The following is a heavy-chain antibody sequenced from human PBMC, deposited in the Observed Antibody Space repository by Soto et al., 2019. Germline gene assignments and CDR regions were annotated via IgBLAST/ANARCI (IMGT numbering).Heavy chain of an antibody. CDR1: GFTFGDYA. J-gene: IGHJ5*02. Sequence: GGSLRLSCTASGFTFGDYAMSWFRQAPGKGLEWVGFIRSKAYGGTTEYAASVKGRFTISRDDSKSIAYLQMNSLKTEDTAVYYCTRGGVVPAASKNWFDPWGQGTLVTVSS. CDR2: IRSKAYGGTT. D-gene: IGHD2-2*01. CDR3: TRGGVVPAASKNWFDP. V-gene: IGHV3-49*03.